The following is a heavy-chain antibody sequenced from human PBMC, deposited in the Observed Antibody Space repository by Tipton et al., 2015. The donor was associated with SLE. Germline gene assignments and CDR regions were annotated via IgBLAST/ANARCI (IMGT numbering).Heavy chain of an antibody. J-gene: IGHJ4*02. V-gene: IGHV3-13*01. CDR3: ARGWGACYGSGCSHLDC. CDR2: IRTAGDI. CDR1: GFTIGSHD. Sequence: SLRLSCAASGFTIGSHDMHWVRQGPGKGLEWVSGIRTAGDIYYEDSVKGRFSISREIATNSLYLQMNSLRAGDTAVYYCARGWGACYGSGCSHLDCWGQGTLVTVSS. D-gene: IGHD2-15*01.